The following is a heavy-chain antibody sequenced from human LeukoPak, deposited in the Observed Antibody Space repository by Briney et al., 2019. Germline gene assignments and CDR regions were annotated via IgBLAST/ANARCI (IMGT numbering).Heavy chain of an antibody. CDR2: ISHNGGST. D-gene: IGHD3-22*01. Sequence: GGSLRLSCSASEFTFSTYAMHWVRQAPGKGLEYVSAISHNGGSTYYADSVKGRFTISRDNSKNTLYLQMNSLRAEDTALYYCARGYYYDTSGYYPPGPMDVWGQGTADPVSS. CDR3: ARGYYYDTSGYYPPGPMDV. CDR1: EFTFSTYA. V-gene: IGHV3-64*04. J-gene: IGHJ6*02.